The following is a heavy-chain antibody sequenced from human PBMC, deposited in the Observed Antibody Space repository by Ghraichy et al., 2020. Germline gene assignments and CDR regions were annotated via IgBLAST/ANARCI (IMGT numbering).Heavy chain of an antibody. CDR1: GFTFSSYS. Sequence: GGSLRLSCAASGFTFSSYSMNWVRQAPGKGLEWVSYISSSSSTIYYADSVKGRFTISRDNAKNSLYLQMNSLRDEDTAVYYCSRAVRELFPFPSDYGMDVWGQGTTFTVSS. J-gene: IGHJ6*02. CDR2: ISSSSSTI. D-gene: IGHD1-26*01. V-gene: IGHV3-48*02. CDR3: SRAVRELFPFPSDYGMDV.